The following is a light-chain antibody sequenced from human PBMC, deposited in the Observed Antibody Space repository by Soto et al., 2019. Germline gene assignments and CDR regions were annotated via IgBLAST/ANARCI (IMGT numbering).Light chain of an antibody. Sequence: EIVLTQSPGTLSLSPGERATLSCRASQSVSSSYLAWYQQKPGQAPRLLIYGASSRATGIPDRFSGSGSGTDFTLTISRLESEDFAVYYCQQYSSSTGVTFGRGTKVDIK. CDR3: QQYSSSTGVT. CDR1: QSVSSSY. J-gene: IGKJ4*01. CDR2: GAS. V-gene: IGKV3-20*01.